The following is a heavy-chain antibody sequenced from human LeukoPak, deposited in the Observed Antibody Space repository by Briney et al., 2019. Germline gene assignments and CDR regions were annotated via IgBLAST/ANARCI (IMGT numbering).Heavy chain of an antibody. CDR1: GFTFSSYE. CDR2: ISSSSSTI. D-gene: IGHD5-24*01. Sequence: GGSLRLSCAASGFTFSSYEMNWVRQAPGKGLQWVSYISSSSSTIYYADSVKGRFTISRDNAKHSLYLQMNSLRAEDTAVYYCARDGYNSHFDYWGQGTLVTVSS. V-gene: IGHV3-48*01. CDR3: ARDGYNSHFDY. J-gene: IGHJ4*02.